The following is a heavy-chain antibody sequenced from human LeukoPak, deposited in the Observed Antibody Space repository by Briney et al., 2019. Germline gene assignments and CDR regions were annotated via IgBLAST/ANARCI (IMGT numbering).Heavy chain of an antibody. V-gene: IGHV3-23*01. Sequence: GGSLRLSCAASGFTFSSYGMTWVRQAPGKGLEWVSSISNSGGGTYYADSVEGRFSISRDNSKNTLYLQMKSLRDEDTAIYYCAKRRDYFDYWGQGTLVSVSS. J-gene: IGHJ4*02. CDR1: GFTFSSYG. CDR3: AKRRDYFDY. CDR2: ISNSGGGT.